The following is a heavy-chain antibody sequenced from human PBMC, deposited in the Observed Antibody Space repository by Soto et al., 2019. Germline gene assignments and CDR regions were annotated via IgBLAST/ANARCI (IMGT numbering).Heavy chain of an antibody. CDR3: AREVRSNTGWYWDY. CDR1: GGSIISYY. V-gene: IGHV4-59*01. CDR2: IHHSGST. D-gene: IGHD6-19*01. Sequence: QVQLQESGPGLVKPSETLSLTCTVSGGSIISYYWSWIRQSPEKGLEWIGYIHHSGSTLYNPSLNNRATVSLDRSNNQFSLKLTSMTAADTALYYCAREVRSNTGWYWDYWGHGTLVTVSS. J-gene: IGHJ4*01.